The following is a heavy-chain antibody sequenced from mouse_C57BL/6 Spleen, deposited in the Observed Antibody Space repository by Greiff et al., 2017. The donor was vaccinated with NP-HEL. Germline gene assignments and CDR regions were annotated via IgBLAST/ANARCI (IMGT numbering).Heavy chain of an antibody. J-gene: IGHJ2*01. CDR2: IYPGSGNT. CDR3: ARDGSSFDY. D-gene: IGHD1-1*01. CDR1: GYTFTDYY. V-gene: IGHV1-76*01. Sequence: VQLQQSGAELVRPGASVKLSCKASGYTFTDYYINWVKQRPGQGLEWIARIYPGSGNTYYNEKFKGKATLTAEKSSSTAYMQLSSLTSEDSAVYLCARDGSSFDYWGQGTTLTVSS.